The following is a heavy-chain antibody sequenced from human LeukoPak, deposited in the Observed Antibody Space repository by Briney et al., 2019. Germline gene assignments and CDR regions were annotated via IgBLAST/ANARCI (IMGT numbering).Heavy chain of an antibody. D-gene: IGHD6-19*01. Sequence: SETLSLTCAVYGGSFSGYYWSWIRQPPGKGLEWIGEINHSGSTNYNPSLKSRVTISVDTSKNQFSLKLSSVTAADTAVYYCARSSSSGWYLDWFDPWGQGTLVTVSS. CDR2: INHSGST. J-gene: IGHJ5*02. V-gene: IGHV4-34*01. CDR3: ARSSSSGWYLDWFDP. CDR1: GGSFSGYY.